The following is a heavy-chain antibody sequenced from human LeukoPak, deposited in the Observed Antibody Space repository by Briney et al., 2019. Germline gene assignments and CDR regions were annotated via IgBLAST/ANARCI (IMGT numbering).Heavy chain of an antibody. CDR3: ARVLGGSYSGVDY. Sequence: PGGSLRLSCAASGFTFSSYWMHWVRQAPGKGLVWVSHINSDGSNTNYADSVKGRFTISRDNAKNTLYLQMNSLRAEDTAVYYCARVLGGSYSGVDYWGQGTLVTVSS. D-gene: IGHD1-26*01. V-gene: IGHV3-74*01. J-gene: IGHJ4*02. CDR2: INSDGSNT. CDR1: GFTFSSYW.